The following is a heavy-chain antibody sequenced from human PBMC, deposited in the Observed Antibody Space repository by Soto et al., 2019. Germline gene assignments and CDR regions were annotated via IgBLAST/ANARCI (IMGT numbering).Heavy chain of an antibody. V-gene: IGHV2-5*02. CDR1: GFSLSTSGVG. CDR2: IYWDDDK. Sequence: SGPTLVNPTQTLTLTCTFSGFSLSTSGVGVGWIRQPPGKALEWLALIYWDDDKRYSPSLKSRLTITKDTSKNQVVLTMTNMDPVDTATYYCARWYSSRKRYYYYYYMDVWGKGTTVTVSS. J-gene: IGHJ6*03. D-gene: IGHD6-13*01. CDR3: ARWYSSRKRYYYYYYMDV.